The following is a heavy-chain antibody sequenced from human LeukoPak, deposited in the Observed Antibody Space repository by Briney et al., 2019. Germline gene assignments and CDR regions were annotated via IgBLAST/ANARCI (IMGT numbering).Heavy chain of an antibody. CDR2: INHDGTDK. J-gene: IGHJ5*02. CDR3: AREDWGPRFDP. Sequence: GSLRLSCAASGFTSTSYWMTWVRQAPGKGLHWAANINHDGTDKNYADSVKGRFTISRDNAKRSVFLQMNSLRAEDTGLYYCAREDWGPRFDPRGQGTLVTVSS. D-gene: IGHD7-27*01. CDR1: GFTSTSYW. V-gene: IGHV3-7*05.